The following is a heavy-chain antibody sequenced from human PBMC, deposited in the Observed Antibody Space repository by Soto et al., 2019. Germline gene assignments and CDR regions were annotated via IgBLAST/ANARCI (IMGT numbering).Heavy chain of an antibody. CDR2: IIPILGIA. J-gene: IGHJ4*02. V-gene: IGHV1-69*02. CDR3: ARGGSSSRNYYFDY. Sequence: QVQLVQSGAEVKKPGSSVKVSCKASGGTFSSYTISWVRQAPGQGLEWMGRIIPILGIANYAQKFQGRVTITADKSTSTAYMELSSLRSEDTAVYYCARGGSSSRNYYFDYWGPGTLVTVSS. D-gene: IGHD6-6*01. CDR1: GGTFSSYT.